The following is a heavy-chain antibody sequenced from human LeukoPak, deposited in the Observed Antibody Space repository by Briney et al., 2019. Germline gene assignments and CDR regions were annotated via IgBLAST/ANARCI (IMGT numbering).Heavy chain of an antibody. D-gene: IGHD7-27*01. V-gene: IGHV3-23*01. Sequence: PGGSLRLSCAASGFTFSSYAMSWFRQAPGKGLEWVSAISGSGGSTYYADSVKGRFTISRDNSKNTLYLQMNSLRAEDTAVYYCAKDLCGERKVCRNYWGQGTLVTVSS. CDR3: AKDLCGERKVCRNY. J-gene: IGHJ4*02. CDR2: ISGSGGST. CDR1: GFTFSSYA.